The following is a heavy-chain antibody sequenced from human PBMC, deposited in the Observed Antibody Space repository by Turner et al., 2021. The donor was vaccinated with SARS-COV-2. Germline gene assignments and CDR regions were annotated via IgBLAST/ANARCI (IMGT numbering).Heavy chain of an antibody. D-gene: IGHD5-18*01. CDR3: ARTFTAMVRVDY. CDR2: MNPNSGNT. J-gene: IGHJ4*02. V-gene: IGHV1-8*01. CDR1: GYTFTSYD. Sequence: QVQLVQSGAEVKKPGASVKVSCKASGYTFTSYDINWVRQATGPGLEWMGWMNPNSGNTGYVQKFHGRVTMTRNTSISTAYMELSSLRSEDTAVYYCARTFTAMVRVDYWGQGTLVTVSS.